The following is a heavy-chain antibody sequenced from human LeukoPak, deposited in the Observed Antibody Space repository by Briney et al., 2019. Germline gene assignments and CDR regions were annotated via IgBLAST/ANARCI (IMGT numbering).Heavy chain of an antibody. Sequence: GASVNVSCKPSGYTFTGYYMQWVRQAPGQRREWMGWINPNRGGTNYAQKFQGRVTMTRDTSISTAYMELRRLRSDDTAVYYCARDRGGGNSGWYNWFDPWGQGTLVTVSS. CDR3: ARDRGGGNSGWYNWFDP. J-gene: IGHJ5*02. D-gene: IGHD6-19*01. V-gene: IGHV1-2*02. CDR1: GYTFTGYY. CDR2: INPNRGGT.